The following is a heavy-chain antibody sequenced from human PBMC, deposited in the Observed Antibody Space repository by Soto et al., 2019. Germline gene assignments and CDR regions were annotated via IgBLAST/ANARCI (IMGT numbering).Heavy chain of an antibody. CDR1: GYTFTSYG. J-gene: IGHJ4*02. V-gene: IGHV1-18*01. CDR3: TSSGGGMYYFDY. D-gene: IGHD2-15*01. Sequence: ASVKVSCKASGYTFTSYGISWVRQAPGQGLEWMGWISAYNGNTNYAQKLQGRVTMTTDTSISTAYMELSSLRSEDTAVYYCTSSGGGMYYFDYWGQGTLVTVSS. CDR2: ISAYNGNT.